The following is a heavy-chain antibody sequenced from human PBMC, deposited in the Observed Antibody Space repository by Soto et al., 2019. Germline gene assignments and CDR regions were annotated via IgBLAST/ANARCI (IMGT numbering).Heavy chain of an antibody. CDR3: ARGSPRPEVYYDSSGYYYPFDY. Sequence: QVQLQESGPGLVKPSETLSLTCTVSGGSISSYYWSWIRQPAGKGLEWIGRIYNSGSTNYNPSLKSRVTMSVDTSKNQFSLKLSSVTAADTAVYYCARGSPRPEVYYDSSGYYYPFDYWGQGTLVTVSS. CDR2: IYNSGST. J-gene: IGHJ4*02. V-gene: IGHV4-4*07. CDR1: GGSISSYY. D-gene: IGHD3-22*01.